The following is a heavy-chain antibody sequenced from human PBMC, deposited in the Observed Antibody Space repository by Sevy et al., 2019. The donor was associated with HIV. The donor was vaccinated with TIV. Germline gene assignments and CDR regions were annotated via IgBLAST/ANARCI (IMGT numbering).Heavy chain of an antibody. J-gene: IGHJ3*02. CDR2: ISMSSNYI. CDR3: ARDEDPGVFDI. CDR1: GFTFSDSN. V-gene: IGHV3-21*01. Sequence: GGSLRLSCAASGFTFSDSNMNWVRQAPGKGLEWISSISMSSNYIYYADSVEGRFTISRDNAENSLYLQMNSLRAEDTAVYYCARDEDPGVFDIWGQWTMVTVSS.